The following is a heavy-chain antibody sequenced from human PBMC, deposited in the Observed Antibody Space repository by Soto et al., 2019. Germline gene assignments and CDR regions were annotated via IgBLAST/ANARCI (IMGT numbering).Heavy chain of an antibody. CDR1: GGSISSYY. V-gene: IGHV4-59*01. J-gene: IGHJ6*03. D-gene: IGHD3-3*01. Sequence: SETLSLTCTVSGGSISSYYWSWIRQPPGKGLEWIGYIYYSGSTNYNPSLKSRVTISVDTSKNQFSLKLSSVTAADTAVYYCARDSSAVWSGYYYYMDGWGKGTTVTVSS. CDR3: ARDSSAVWSGYYYYMDG. CDR2: IYYSGST.